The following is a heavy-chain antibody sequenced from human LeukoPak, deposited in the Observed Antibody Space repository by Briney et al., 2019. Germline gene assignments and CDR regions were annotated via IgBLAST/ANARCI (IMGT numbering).Heavy chain of an antibody. CDR2: IYYSGST. CDR1: GGSFSGYY. V-gene: IGHV4-31*11. Sequence: SETLSLTCAVYGGSFSGYYWSWIRQHPGKGLEWIGYIYYSGSTYYNPSLKSRVTISVDTSKNQFSLKLSSVTAADTAVYYCARVEDGYNYPDYWGQGTLLTVSS. J-gene: IGHJ4*02. D-gene: IGHD5-24*01. CDR3: ARVEDGYNYPDY.